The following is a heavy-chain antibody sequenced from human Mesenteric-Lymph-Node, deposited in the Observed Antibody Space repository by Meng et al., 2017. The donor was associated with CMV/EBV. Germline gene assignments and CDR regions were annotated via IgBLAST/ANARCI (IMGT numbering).Heavy chain of an antibody. CDR1: GVSVTSGAYH. V-gene: IGHV4-61*08. CDR3: AKSRSSTPGIVDD. Sequence: QVQLQESVPGLVKPSEPLALTCIVSGVSVTSGAYHWSWIRQSPGKGLEWIGYIYGTGITIYNPSLKSRVTILLETSKNQFSLKLNSVTTADTAVYYCAKSRSSTPGIVDDWGQGTLVTVSS. CDR2: IYGTGIT. J-gene: IGHJ4*02. D-gene: IGHD2/OR15-2a*01.